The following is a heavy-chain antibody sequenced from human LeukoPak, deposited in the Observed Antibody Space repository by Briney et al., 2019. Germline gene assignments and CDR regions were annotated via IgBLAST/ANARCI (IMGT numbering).Heavy chain of an antibody. Sequence: SETLSLTCTVSGGSISSSSYYWGWIRQPPGKGVEWIGSIYYSGSTYYNPSLKTRVTISVDTSKNQFSLKLSSVTAADTAVYYCAGYCTNGVCSQWGQGTLVTVSS. CDR3: AGYCTNGVCSQ. J-gene: IGHJ4*02. D-gene: IGHD2-8*01. V-gene: IGHV4-39*01. CDR1: GGSISSSSYY. CDR2: IYYSGST.